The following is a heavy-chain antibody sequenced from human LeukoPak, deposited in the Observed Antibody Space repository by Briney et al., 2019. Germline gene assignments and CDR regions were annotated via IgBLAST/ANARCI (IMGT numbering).Heavy chain of an antibody. Sequence: ASVKVSCKASGYTFTSYGISWVRQAPGQGLEWMGWISAYNGNTNYAQKLQGRVTMTTDTSTSSAYMELRSLRSDDTAVYYCARDTPYYYDSSGYPSTFDYWGQGTLVTVSS. V-gene: IGHV1-18*01. CDR1: GYTFTSYG. CDR3: ARDTPYYYDSSGYPSTFDY. CDR2: ISAYNGNT. D-gene: IGHD3-22*01. J-gene: IGHJ4*02.